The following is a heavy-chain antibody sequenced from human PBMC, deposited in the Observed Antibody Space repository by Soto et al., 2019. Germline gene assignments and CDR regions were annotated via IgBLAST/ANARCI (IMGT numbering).Heavy chain of an antibody. CDR1: GYTFNIYG. D-gene: IGHD1-7*01. Sequence: ASVKVSCKASGYTFNIYGISWVRQAPGQGLEWMGWISPYNDNKKYAQNLQGRVTMTTDTSTSTAYMELRSLRSDDTAVYYCARELSALGTIDFWGQGTLVTVSS. CDR2: ISPYNDNK. V-gene: IGHV1-18*01. CDR3: ARELSALGTIDF. J-gene: IGHJ4*02.